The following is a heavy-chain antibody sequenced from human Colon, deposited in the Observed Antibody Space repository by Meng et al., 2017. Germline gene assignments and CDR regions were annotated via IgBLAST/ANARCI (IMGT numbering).Heavy chain of an antibody. CDR2: IYSSWNT. CDR1: GGSISGYY. D-gene: IGHD3-10*01. Sequence: SETLSLTGVVLGGSISGYYWSWIRQTPGKDLEGIGSIYSSWNTDYNPSLRSRVTISQDTSKNQFSLNLSSVTAADMAAYYCAREVQSTTVRGTTDAFEIWGQGTMVTVSS. V-gene: IGHV4-59*01. CDR3: AREVQSTTVRGTTDAFEI. J-gene: IGHJ3*02.